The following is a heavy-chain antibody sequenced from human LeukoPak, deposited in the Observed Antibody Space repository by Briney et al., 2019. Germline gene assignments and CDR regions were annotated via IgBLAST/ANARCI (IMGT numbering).Heavy chain of an antibody. D-gene: IGHD4-23*01. CDR3: AAGGDYAGSFDY. J-gene: IGHJ4*02. CDR1: GFTFSSYA. CDR2: ISGSGGST. Sequence: PGGSLRLSCAASGFTFSSYAMSWVRQDPGKGLEWVSAISGSGGSTYYADSVKGRFTISRDNSKNTLYLQMNSLRAEDTAVYYCAAGGDYAGSFDYWGQGTLVTVSS. V-gene: IGHV3-23*01.